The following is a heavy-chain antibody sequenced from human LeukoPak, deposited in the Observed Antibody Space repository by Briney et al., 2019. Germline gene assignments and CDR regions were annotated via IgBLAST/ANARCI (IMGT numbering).Heavy chain of an antibody. V-gene: IGHV1-2*02. CDR3: ARENRPGYSGYDAPLGY. CDR2: INPNSGDT. CDR1: GYTFTGYY. J-gene: IGHJ4*02. Sequence: ASVKVSCKASGYTFTGYYMHWVRQAPGQGLEWMGWINPNSGDTNYAQKFQGRVTMTRDTSISTAYMELSRLRSDDTAVYYCARENRPGYSGYDAPLGYWGQGTLVTVSS. D-gene: IGHD5-12*01.